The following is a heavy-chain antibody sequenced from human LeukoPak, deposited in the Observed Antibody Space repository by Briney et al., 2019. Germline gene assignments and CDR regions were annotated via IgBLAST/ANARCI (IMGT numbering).Heavy chain of an antibody. D-gene: IGHD3-10*02. CDR1: GGSISSSSYY. CDR3: ARDVQRWSDP. CDR2: IYYSGST. Sequence: SETLSLTCTVSGGSISSSSYYWGWIRQPPGKGLEWIGSIYYSGSTYYNPSLKSRVTISVDTSKNQFSLKLSSVTAADTAVYYCARDVQRWSDPWGQGTLVTVSS. V-gene: IGHV4-39*07. J-gene: IGHJ5*02.